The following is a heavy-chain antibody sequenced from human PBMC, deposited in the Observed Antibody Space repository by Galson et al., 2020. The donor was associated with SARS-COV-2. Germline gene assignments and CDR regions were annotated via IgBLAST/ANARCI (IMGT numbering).Heavy chain of an antibody. V-gene: IGHV1-3*01. Sequence: ASVKVSCKAFGYTFISYAMHWVRKAPGQRLEWMGWINAGNGNTKYSQKFQGRVTITRDTSASTAYMELSSLRSEDTAVYYCARDGALRIFGVGIHYYYYMDVWGKGTTVTVSS. CDR1: GYTFISYA. CDR2: INAGNGNT. CDR3: ARDGALRIFGVGIHYYYYMDV. D-gene: IGHD3-3*01. J-gene: IGHJ6*03.